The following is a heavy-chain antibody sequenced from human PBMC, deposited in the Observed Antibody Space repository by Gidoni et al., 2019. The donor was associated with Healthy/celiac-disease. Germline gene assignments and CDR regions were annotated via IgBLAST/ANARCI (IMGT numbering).Heavy chain of an antibody. CDR1: GFPFRDSY. V-gene: IGHV3-11*01. J-gene: IGHJ4*02. Sequence: QVQLVESGGGLVKPGGSLRLSCAASGFPFRDSYMSWIRQAPGKGLEWVSYISSSGSTIYYAASVKGRFTISRDNAKNSLYLQMNSLRAEDTAVYYCARDVPGPRYGILSDPYWGQGTLVTVSS. CDR3: ARDVPGPRYGILSDPY. D-gene: IGHD5-18*01. CDR2: ISSSGSTI.